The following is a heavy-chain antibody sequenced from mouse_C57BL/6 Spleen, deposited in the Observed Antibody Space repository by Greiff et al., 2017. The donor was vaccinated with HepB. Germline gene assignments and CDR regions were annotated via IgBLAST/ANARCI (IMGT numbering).Heavy chain of an antibody. CDR3: ARRGGLRRGAMDY. J-gene: IGHJ4*01. V-gene: IGHV5-12*01. D-gene: IGHD2-2*01. Sequence: EVHLVESGGGLVQPGGSLKLSCAASGFTFSDYYMYWVRQTPEKRLEWVAYISNGGGSTYYPDTVKGRFTISRDNAKNTLYLQMSRLKSEDTAMYYCARRGGLRRGAMDYWGQGTSVTVSS. CDR1: GFTFSDYY. CDR2: ISNGGGST.